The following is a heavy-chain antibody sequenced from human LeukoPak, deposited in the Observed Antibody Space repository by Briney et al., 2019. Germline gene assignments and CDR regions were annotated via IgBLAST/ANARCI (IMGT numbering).Heavy chain of an antibody. D-gene: IGHD6-19*01. CDR3: ARGGPNSGWYYFDY. CDR2: ISSSSISYI. J-gene: IGHJ4*02. Sequence: GGSLRLSCAASGFTFSSYSMNWVRQAPGKGLEWVSSISSSSISYIYYADSVKGRFTISRDNAKNSLYLQMNSLRAEDTAVYYCARGGPNSGWYYFDYWGQGTLVTVSS. CDR1: GFTFSSYS. V-gene: IGHV3-21*01.